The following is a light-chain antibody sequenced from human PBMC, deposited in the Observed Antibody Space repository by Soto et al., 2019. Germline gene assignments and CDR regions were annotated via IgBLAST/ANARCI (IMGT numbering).Light chain of an antibody. CDR1: SSDVGGYNY. CDR3: CSYAGSYTPYYV. V-gene: IGLV2-11*01. Sequence: LTQPRSVSGSPGQSVTISCTGTSSDVGGYNYVSWYQQHPGKAPKLMIYDVSKRPSGVPDRFSGSKSGNTASLTISGLQAEDEADYYCCSYAGSYTPYYVFGTGTKVTVL. J-gene: IGLJ1*01. CDR2: DVS.